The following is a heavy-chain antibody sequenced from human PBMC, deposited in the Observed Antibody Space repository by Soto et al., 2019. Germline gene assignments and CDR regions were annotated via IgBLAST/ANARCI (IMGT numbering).Heavy chain of an antibody. CDR3: ARALYCTNGVCLTPYFDY. Sequence: SETLSLTCAVYGGSFSGYYWTWIRQPPGTGLEWIGEINHSGSTNYNPSLKSRVTISVDTSKNQFSLKLTSVTAADTAVYYCARALYCTNGVCLTPYFDYWGQGALVTVSS. J-gene: IGHJ4*02. CDR1: GGSFSGYY. V-gene: IGHV4-34*01. CDR2: INHSGST. D-gene: IGHD2-8*01.